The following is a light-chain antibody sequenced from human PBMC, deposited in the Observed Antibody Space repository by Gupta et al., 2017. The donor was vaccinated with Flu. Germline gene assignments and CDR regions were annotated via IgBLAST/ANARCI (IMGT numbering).Light chain of an antibody. CDR3: VLYMGNGVSV. V-gene: IGLV8-61*01. J-gene: IGLJ3*02. Sequence: SGSVSTTYCPSWYQQTPGQPPRTLIYSTNIRCSGVPDRFAGSILGNKAARTITGAQATYECDNYCVLYMGNGVSVFGGGTKLTVL. CDR2: STN. CDR1: SGSVSTTYC.